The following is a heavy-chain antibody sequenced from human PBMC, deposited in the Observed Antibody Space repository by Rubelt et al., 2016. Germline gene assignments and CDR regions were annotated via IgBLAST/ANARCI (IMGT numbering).Heavy chain of an antibody. CDR2: INPSGGST. Sequence: QVQLVQSGAEVKKPGASVKVSCKASGYTFTSYYMHWVRQAPGQGLEWMGIINPSGGSTTYAQKFLGRATMTRCTSTSTVYMDLSSLRCEDTAVYYCAGVGFYYDSGSYVDWGQGTLVTVSS. CDR3: AGVGFYYDSGSYVD. CDR1: GYTFTSYY. J-gene: IGHJ4*02. V-gene: IGHV1-46*01. D-gene: IGHD3-10*01.